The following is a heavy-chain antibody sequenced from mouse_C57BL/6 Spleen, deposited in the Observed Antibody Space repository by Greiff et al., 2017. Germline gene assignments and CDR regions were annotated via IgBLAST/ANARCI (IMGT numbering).Heavy chain of an antibody. V-gene: IGHV1-74*01. CDR3: ATTVVARYYFDY. CDR1: GYTFTSYW. D-gene: IGHD1-1*01. CDR2: IHPSDSDT. J-gene: IGHJ2*01. Sequence: QVHVKQPGAELVKPGASVKVSCKASGYTFTSYWMHWVKQRPGQGLEWIGRIHPSDSDTNYNQKFKGKATLTVDKSSSTAYMQLSSLTSEDSAVYYCATTVVARYYFDYWGQGTTLTVSS.